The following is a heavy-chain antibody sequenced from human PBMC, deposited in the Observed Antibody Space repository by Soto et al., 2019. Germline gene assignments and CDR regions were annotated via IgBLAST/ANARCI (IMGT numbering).Heavy chain of an antibody. J-gene: IGHJ6*02. V-gene: IGHV3-30-3*01. D-gene: IGHD5-18*01. CDR2: ISYDGSNK. CDR1: GFTFSSYA. CDR3: ARAGSYGLYYYYGMDV. Sequence: GGSLRLSCAASGFTFSSYAMHWVRQAPGKGLEWVAVISYDGSNKYYADSVKGRFTISRDNSKNTLYLQMNSLRAEDTAVYYCARAGSYGLYYYYGMDVWGQGTTVTVSS.